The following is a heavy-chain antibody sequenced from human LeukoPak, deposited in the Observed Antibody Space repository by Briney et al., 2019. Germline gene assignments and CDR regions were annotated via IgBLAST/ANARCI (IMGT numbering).Heavy chain of an antibody. CDR2: ISGSAGGT. D-gene: IGHD3-10*01. CDR3: AKRGVVIRVFLVGFHKEAYYFDY. J-gene: IGHJ4*02. Sequence: GGSLRLSCAVSGITLSNYGMSWVRQAPGKGLEWVAGISGSAGGTNYADSVRGRFTISRDNAKNTLYLQMNSLRADDTAVYFCAKRGVVIRVFLVGFHKEAYYFDYWGQGTLVTVSS. CDR1: GITLSNYG. V-gene: IGHV3-23*01.